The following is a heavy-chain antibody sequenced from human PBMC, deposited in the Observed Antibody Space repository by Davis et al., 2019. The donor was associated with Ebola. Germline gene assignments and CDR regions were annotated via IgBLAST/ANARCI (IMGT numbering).Heavy chain of an antibody. CDR3: ARDLSIVSSGSYWGWFDP. V-gene: IGHV3-21*01. CDR2: ITSSSSYI. CDR1: GFTFSSYS. Sequence: PGGSLRLSCAASGFTFSSYSMNWVRQAPGKGLEWVSSITSSSSYIYYADSVKGRFTISRDNAKNSLSLQMNSLRAEDTAVYYCARDLSIVSSGSYWGWFDPWGQGTLVTVSS. J-gene: IGHJ5*02. D-gene: IGHD1-26*01.